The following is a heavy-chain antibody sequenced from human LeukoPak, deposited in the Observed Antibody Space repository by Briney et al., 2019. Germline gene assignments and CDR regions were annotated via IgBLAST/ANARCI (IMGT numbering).Heavy chain of an antibody. CDR1: GGSISSYY. Sequence: PSETLSLTCTVSGGSISSYYWSWIRQPPGKGLEWIGYLYYSGSTNYNPSLKSRVTISLDTSKNQFSLKLSSVTAADTAVYYCARVGYCGGDCYPFDYWGQGTLTTISS. V-gene: IGHV4-59*01. CDR3: ARVGYCGGDCYPFDY. CDR2: LYYSGST. J-gene: IGHJ4*02. D-gene: IGHD2-21*02.